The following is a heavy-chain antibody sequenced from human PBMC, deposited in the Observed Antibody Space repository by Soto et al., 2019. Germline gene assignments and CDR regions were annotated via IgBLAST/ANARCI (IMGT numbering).Heavy chain of an antibody. CDR3: ARMESFGSLNWFDP. D-gene: IGHD5-18*01. Sequence: ASVKVSCKASGYTFTNNDVSWVRQATGQGLERMGWTNPGSGDTGYAQKFQGRVTMTRDISIATAYMELNSLTSEDTAIYYCARMESFGSLNWFDPWGQGTLVTVSS. CDR2: TNPGSGDT. V-gene: IGHV1-8*02. J-gene: IGHJ5*02. CDR1: GYTFTNND.